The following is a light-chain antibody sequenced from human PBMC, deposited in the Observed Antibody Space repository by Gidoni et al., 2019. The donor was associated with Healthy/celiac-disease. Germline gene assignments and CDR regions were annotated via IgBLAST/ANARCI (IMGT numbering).Light chain of an antibody. CDR2: AAS. J-gene: IGKJ2*01. CDR1: QSISSY. Sequence: IQLTQSPTSLSASVGDRVTIPCLASQSISSYLNWYQQKPGKAPKLLIYAASSLQSGVPSRFSGSGSGTDFTLTISSLQPEDFATYDCQQSYSTPLYTCXQXTKLEIK. V-gene: IGKV1-39*01. CDR3: QQSYSTPLYT.